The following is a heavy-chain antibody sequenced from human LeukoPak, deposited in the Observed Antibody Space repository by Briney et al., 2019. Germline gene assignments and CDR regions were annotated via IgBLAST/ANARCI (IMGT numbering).Heavy chain of an antibody. CDR3: ARGIKDDYWSGT. J-gene: IGHJ4*02. Sequence: GGSLRLSCAASGLTFSNYNMNWVRQAPGTGLEWVSSIICSSRHIYYADSVKGRFTISRDNAKNSLYLQMNSLRGEDTAFYYCARGIKDDYWSGTWGQGTLVTVSS. CDR1: GLTFSNYN. D-gene: IGHD3-3*01. V-gene: IGHV3-21*06. CDR2: IICSSRHI.